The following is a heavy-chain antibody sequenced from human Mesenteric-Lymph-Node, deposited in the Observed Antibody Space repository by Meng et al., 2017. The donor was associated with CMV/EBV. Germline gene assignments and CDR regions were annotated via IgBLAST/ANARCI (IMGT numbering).Heavy chain of an antibody. D-gene: IGHD2/OR15-2a*01. CDR3: ASLVTLRQGSIY. Sequence: ASVKVSCKSSGYTFTSYGVSWVRQAPGQGLEWMGWISAYDGNTNSAQKLQGRVTMTTDTSTSTAYMELRSLRSDDTAVYYCASLVTLRQGSIYWGQGTLVTVSS. CDR2: ISAYDGNT. J-gene: IGHJ4*02. CDR1: GYTFTSYG. V-gene: IGHV1-18*01.